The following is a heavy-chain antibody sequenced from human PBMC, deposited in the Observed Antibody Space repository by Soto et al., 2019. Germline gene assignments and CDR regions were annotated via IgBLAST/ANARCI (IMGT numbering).Heavy chain of an antibody. D-gene: IGHD6-19*01. CDR3: AKRLLALAGGWYLDS. CDR2: ITASGGTT. V-gene: IGHV3-23*01. J-gene: IGHJ4*02. CDR1: GFTFADYP. Sequence: EVDLFQSGGGLGQPGGSLTLSCVASGFTFADYPMNWVRQVPGKGLEWISRITASGGTTYYTDSVRGRFTISRDNSKNTLFLHMNSLRAYDTAIYYCAKRLLALAGGWYLDSWGQGTLVTVSS.